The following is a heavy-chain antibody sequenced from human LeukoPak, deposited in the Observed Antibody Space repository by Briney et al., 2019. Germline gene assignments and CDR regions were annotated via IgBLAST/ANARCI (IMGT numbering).Heavy chain of an antibody. V-gene: IGHV1-18*04. CDR3: ARVAPVDDSSGYPFYYYYMDV. J-gene: IGHJ6*03. CDR2: ISAYNGNT. Sequence: ASVKVSCKASGYTFTNYYIHWVRQAPGQGLEWMGWISAYNGNTNYAQKLQGRVTMTTDTSTSTAYMELRSLRSDDTAVYYCARVAPVDDSSGYPFYYYYMDVWGKGTTVTVSS. CDR1: GYTFTNYY. D-gene: IGHD3-22*01.